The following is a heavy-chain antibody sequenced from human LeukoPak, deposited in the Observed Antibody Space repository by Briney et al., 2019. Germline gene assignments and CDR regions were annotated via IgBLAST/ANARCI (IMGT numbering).Heavy chain of an antibody. CDR1: GGSISSGGYS. Sequence: SETLPLTCTVSGGSISSGGYSWSWIRQPPGKGLEWIGYIYYSGSTNYNPSLKSRVTISVDTSKNQFSLKLSSVTAADTAVYYCARGGIVLQLPPYYMDVWGKGTTVTVSS. V-gene: IGHV4-61*08. J-gene: IGHJ6*03. D-gene: IGHD3-16*02. CDR3: ARGGIVLQLPPYYMDV. CDR2: IYYSGST.